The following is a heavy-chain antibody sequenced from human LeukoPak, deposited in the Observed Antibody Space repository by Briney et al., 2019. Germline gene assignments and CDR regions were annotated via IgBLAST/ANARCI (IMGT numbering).Heavy chain of an antibody. J-gene: IGHJ4*02. V-gene: IGHV3-11*03. CDR2: ISSSSSYT. Sequence: PGRSLRLSCAASGFTFSDYYMSWIRQAAGKGLEWVSFISSSSSYTNYGDSVKGRFTISRDKAKNSLYLQMNSLRGEDTAVYYCAKRWGLYSGYADYWGQGTLVTVSS. CDR3: AKRWGLYSGYADY. CDR1: GFTFSDYY. D-gene: IGHD5-12*01.